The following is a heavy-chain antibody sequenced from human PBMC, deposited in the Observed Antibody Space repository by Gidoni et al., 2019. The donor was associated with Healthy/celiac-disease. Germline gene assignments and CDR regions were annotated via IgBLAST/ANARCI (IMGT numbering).Heavy chain of an antibody. CDR2: IYYSGST. CDR1: GGSISSSSYY. V-gene: IGHV4-39*01. J-gene: IGHJ5*02. CDR3: ARLPPSWSPWFDP. D-gene: IGHD6-13*01. Sequence: QLQLQESGPGLVKPSETLSLTCTVSGGSISSSSYYWGWIRQPPGKGLEWIGSIYYSGSTYYNPSLKSRVTISVDTSKNQFSLKLSSVTAADTAVYYCARLPPSWSPWFDPWGQGTLVTVSS.